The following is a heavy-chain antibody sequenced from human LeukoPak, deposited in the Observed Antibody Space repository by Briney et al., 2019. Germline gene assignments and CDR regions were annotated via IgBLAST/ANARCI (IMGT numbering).Heavy chain of an antibody. CDR2: ISGSGGST. J-gene: IGHJ6*02. CDR3: AKFQNYDFWSGYSGLYYYGMDV. D-gene: IGHD3-3*01. V-gene: IGHV3-23*01. Sequence: PGGSRRLSCAASGFTFSSYAMSWVRQAPEKGVEWVSAISGSGGSTYYADSVKGRFTISRDSSKNTLYLQMKSLRAEDTAVYYCAKFQNYDFWSGYSGLYYYGMDVWGQGTTVTVSS. CDR1: GFTFSSYA.